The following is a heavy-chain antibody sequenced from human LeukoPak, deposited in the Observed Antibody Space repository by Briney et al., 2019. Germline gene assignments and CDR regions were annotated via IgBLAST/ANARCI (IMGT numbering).Heavy chain of an antibody. CDR2: ISDSGGGT. D-gene: IGHD3-16*01. CDR3: AKPAYLGYYYYMDV. CDR1: GFTFSIYA. J-gene: IGHJ6*03. Sequence: GGSLRLSCAASGFTFSIYAMSWVRQAPGKGLEWVSTISDSGGGTYYADSVKGRFTISRDNSKNTLYLQMNSLRVEDTAVYYCAKPAYLGYYYYMDVWGKGTTVTVSS. V-gene: IGHV3-23*01.